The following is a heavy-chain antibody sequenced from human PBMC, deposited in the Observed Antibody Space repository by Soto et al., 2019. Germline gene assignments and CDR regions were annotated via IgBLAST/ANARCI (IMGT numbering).Heavy chain of an antibody. CDR3: ARRHGSCFDY. CDR2: TYYNGNA. J-gene: IGHJ4*02. V-gene: IGHV4-39*01. CDR1: GGSIDRSNYY. Sequence: SETLSLTCTVSGGSIDRSNYYWDWIRQPPGKGLEWIGTTYYNGNAYYNPSLKSRVTMSVDTSKNQFSLKLISVTAADTAVYYCARRHGSCFDYWGQGTLVTVSS.